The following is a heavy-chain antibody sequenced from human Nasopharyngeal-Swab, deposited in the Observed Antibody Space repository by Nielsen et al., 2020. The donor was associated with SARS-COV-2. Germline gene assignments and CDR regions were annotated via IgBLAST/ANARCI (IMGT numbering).Heavy chain of an antibody. V-gene: IGHV4-61*02. J-gene: IGHJ6*02. CDR1: GGSISSGSYY. Sequence: SETLSLTCTVSGGSISSGSYYWSWIRQPAGKGLEWIGRIYTSGSTNYNPSLKSRVTISVDTSKNQFSLKLSSVTAADTAVYYCARSTHYDFWSGYLGGMDVWAKGPRSPSP. CDR3: ARSTHYDFWSGYLGGMDV. D-gene: IGHD3-3*01. CDR2: IYTSGST.